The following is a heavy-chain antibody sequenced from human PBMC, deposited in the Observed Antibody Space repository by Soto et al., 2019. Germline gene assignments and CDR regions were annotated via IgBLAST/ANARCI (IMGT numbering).Heavy chain of an antibody. CDR1: GGSISSGGYY. D-gene: IGHD3-22*01. CDR3: ARQPNYYDSSGYYYPIYYYYGMDV. Sequence: SETLSLTCTVSGGSISSGGYYWSWIRQHPGKGLEWIGYIYYSGSTYYNPSLKSRVAISVDTSKNQFSLKLSSVTAADTAVYYCARQPNYYDSSGYYYPIYYYYGMDVWGQGTTVTVSS. J-gene: IGHJ6*02. V-gene: IGHV4-31*03. CDR2: IYYSGST.